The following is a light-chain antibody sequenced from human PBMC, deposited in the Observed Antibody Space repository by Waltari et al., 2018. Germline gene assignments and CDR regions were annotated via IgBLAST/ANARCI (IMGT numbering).Light chain of an antibody. CDR1: QGISTY. J-gene: IGKJ4*01. CDR2: AAS. CDR3: LHLNNFPLS. V-gene: IGKV1-9*01. Sequence: DIQLTQSPSFLSASVRDRVTITCRASQGISTYLAWYQQKPGKAPKLLIYAASTLQSDIPSRFSGRGSGTEFTLTISSLQPEDFATYYCLHLNNFPLSFGGGTKVELK.